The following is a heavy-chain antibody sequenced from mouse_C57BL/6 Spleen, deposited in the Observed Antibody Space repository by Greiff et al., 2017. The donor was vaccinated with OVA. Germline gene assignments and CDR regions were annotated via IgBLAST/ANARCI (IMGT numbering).Heavy chain of an antibody. V-gene: IGHV5-4*01. CDR1: GFTFSSYA. D-gene: IGHD2-4*01. Sequence: EVQLVEPGGGLVKPGGSLKLSCAASGFTFSSYAMSWVRQTPEKRLEWVETISDDGSYTYYPDNVKGRFTISRDNAKNNLYLQMSHLKSEDTAMYYCARDNYGFDYWGQGTTLTVSS. CDR2: ISDDGSYT. J-gene: IGHJ2*01. CDR3: ARDNYGFDY.